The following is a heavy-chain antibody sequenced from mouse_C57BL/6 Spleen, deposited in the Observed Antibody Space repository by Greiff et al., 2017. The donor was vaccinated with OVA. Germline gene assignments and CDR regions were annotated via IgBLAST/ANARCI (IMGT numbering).Heavy chain of an antibody. CDR1: GFSLTRYG. D-gene: IGHD3-3*01. Sequence: VKLMESGPGLVAPSQSLSITCTVSGFSLTRYGVSWVRQPPGKGLEWLGVIWGDGSTNYHSALISKLSISKDNSKSQVFLKLNSLQTDDTATYYCAKRGESQGFAYWGQGTLVTVSA. J-gene: IGHJ3*01. V-gene: IGHV2-3*01. CDR2: IWGDGST. CDR3: AKRGESQGFAY.